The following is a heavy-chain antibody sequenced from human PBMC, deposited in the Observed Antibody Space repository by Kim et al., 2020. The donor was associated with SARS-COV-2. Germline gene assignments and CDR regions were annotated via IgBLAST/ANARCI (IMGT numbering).Heavy chain of an antibody. D-gene: IGHD3-22*01. V-gene: IGHV4-34*01. CDR2: INHSGST. CDR3: ARTHLGRRRGYYYDSSGQLGGYFDY. CDR1: GGSFSGYY. Sequence: SETLSLTCAIYGGSFSGYYWSWIRQPPGKGLEWIGEINHSGSTNYNPSLKSRVTISVDTSKNQFSLKLNSVTAADTAVYYCARTHLGRRRGYYYDSSGQLGGYFDYWGQGTLVTVSS. J-gene: IGHJ4*02.